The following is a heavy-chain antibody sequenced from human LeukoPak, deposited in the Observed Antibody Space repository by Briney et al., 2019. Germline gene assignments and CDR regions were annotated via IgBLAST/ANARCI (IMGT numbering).Heavy chain of an antibody. CDR3: GRTGESTYYDSSGYEVDY. Sequence: SETLSLTCTVSGGSISSGGYHWSWIRQHPGKGLEWLGYIYYSGSTYYNPSLKSRVTISVDTSKNQFSLKLTSVTAADTAVYYCGRTGESTYYDSSGYEVDYWGQGTLVTVSS. CDR2: IYYSGST. CDR1: GGSISSGGYH. J-gene: IGHJ4*02. D-gene: IGHD3-22*01. V-gene: IGHV4-31*03.